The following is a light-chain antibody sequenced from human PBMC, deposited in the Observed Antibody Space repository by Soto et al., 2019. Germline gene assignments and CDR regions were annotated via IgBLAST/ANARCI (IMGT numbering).Light chain of an antibody. CDR3: QQTYSRPWT. CDR2: GAS. Sequence: DIEMTQSPSSLSASVGDRITITCRASQNIKNFLNWYQQKPGGAPKLLMYGASTLQSGVPSRFSGSGSGTDFTLTISSLQPEDFATYHCQQTYSRPWTFGQGTKVDIK. J-gene: IGKJ1*01. CDR1: QNIKNF. V-gene: IGKV1-39*01.